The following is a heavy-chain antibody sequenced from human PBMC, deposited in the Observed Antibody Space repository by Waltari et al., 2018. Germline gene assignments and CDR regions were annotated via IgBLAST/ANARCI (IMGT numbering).Heavy chain of an antibody. Sequence: QVQLVESGGGVVQPGRSLRLSCEASGFTFSRYGVHWVRQAPGKGLEGVAVIWYDGSNKYYADSVKGRFTISRDNSKNTLYLQMNSLRAEDTAVYYCAKKGQLAFYFDLWGRGTLVTVSS. V-gene: IGHV3-33*06. CDR1: GFTFSRYG. CDR3: AKKGQLAFYFDL. D-gene: IGHD6-13*01. CDR2: IWYDGSNK. J-gene: IGHJ2*01.